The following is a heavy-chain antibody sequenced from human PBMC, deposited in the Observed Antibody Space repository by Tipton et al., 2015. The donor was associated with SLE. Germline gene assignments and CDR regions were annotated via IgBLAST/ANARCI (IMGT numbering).Heavy chain of an antibody. J-gene: IGHJ4*02. CDR3: ARVPRTFYYDYSGHFDY. CDR2: IYYTMSP. CDR1: GGSITSGGYY. D-gene: IGHD3-22*01. Sequence: TLSLTCTVSGGSITSGGYYWSWIRQHPGKGLEWIGYIYYTMSPYYNPSLKSRVIISLDPSKNHFSLKLSSVTAADTAVYYCARVPRTFYYDYSGHFDYWGPGTLVTVSS. V-gene: IGHV4-31*03.